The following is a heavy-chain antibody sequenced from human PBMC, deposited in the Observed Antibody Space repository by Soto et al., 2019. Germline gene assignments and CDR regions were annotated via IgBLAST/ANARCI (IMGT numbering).Heavy chain of an antibody. V-gene: IGHV2-5*02. CDR3: AHYTSTTSFDY. J-gene: IGHJ4*02. CDR2: IYWDDDK. Sequence: SGPTLVNPTQTFTLACTFSGFSLSTSGMGVGWIRQPPGKALEWLALIYWDDDKRYSPSLKSRLTITKDTSKNQVVLTMTNMDPVDTATYYCAHYTSTTSFDYWGQGTVLTVSS. D-gene: IGHD6-13*01. CDR1: GFSLSTSGMG.